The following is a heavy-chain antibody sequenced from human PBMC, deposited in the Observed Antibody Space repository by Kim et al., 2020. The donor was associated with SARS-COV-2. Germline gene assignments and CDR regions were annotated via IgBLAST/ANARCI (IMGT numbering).Heavy chain of an antibody. V-gene: IGHV4-31*02. Sequence: SRHTISGDTSKNQFSLKLSSVTAADTAVYYCARASGRITMIVVVINAFDIWGQGTMVTVSS. CDR3: ARASGRITMIVVVINAFDI. J-gene: IGHJ3*02. D-gene: IGHD3-22*01.